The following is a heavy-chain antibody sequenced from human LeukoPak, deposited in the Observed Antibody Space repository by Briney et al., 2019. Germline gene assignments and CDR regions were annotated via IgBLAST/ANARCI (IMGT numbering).Heavy chain of an antibody. Sequence: SETLSLTCSVSAYSISSGYYWGWIRQPPGKGLERIGTIYHSGTTYYNPSLKSRVTISVDTSKNQFSLKLNSVTAANTAVYYCARSAHSSGWYDYWGQGTLVTVSS. CDR3: ARSAHSSGWYDY. D-gene: IGHD6-19*01. J-gene: IGHJ4*02. CDR2: IYHSGTT. V-gene: IGHV4-38-2*02. CDR1: AYSISSGYY.